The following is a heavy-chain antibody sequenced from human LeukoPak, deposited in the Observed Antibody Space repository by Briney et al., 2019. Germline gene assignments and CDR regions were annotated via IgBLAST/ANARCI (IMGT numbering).Heavy chain of an antibody. CDR2: LNPNNGNA. CDR1: GYTFTNYD. Sequence: ASVKVSCKASGYTFTNYDINWVRQATGQGLEWLGWLNPNNGNAGYARKFQGRVTMTRDISISTAYMEVTTLGSEDTAVYYCARGLQRGDRMLLWFGEFWGDSYFGMAVWGQGTTVTVSS. D-gene: IGHD3-10*01. CDR3: ARGLQRGDRMLLWFGEFWGDSYFGMAV. J-gene: IGHJ6*02. V-gene: IGHV1-8*01.